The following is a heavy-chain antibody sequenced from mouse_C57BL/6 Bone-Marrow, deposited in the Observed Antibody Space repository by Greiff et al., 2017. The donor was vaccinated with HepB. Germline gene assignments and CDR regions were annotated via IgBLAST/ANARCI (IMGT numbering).Heavy chain of an antibody. CDR1: GYTFTSYW. V-gene: IGHV1-50*01. Sequence: QVQLQQPGAELVKPGASVKLSCKASGYTFTSYWMQWVKQRPGQGLEWIGEIDPSDSYTNYNQKFKGKATLTVDTSSSTAYMQISSLTSEASAVYYCARDEGELGQAFAYWGQGTLVTVSA. J-gene: IGHJ3*01. D-gene: IGHD4-1*01. CDR2: IDPSDSYT. CDR3: ARDEGELGQAFAY.